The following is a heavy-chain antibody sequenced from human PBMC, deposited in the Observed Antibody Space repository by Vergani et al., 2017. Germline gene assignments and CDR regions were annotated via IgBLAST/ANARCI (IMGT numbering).Heavy chain of an antibody. D-gene: IGHD3-16*01. J-gene: IGHJ6*03. Sequence: QVQLVESGGGVVQPGRSLRLSCAASGFTFSSYGMHWVRQAPGKGLEWVAVISYDGSNKYYADSVKSRFTISRDNSKNTLYLQMNSLRAEDTAVYYCAKGLNYYYMDVWGKGTTVTVSS. V-gene: IGHV3-30*18. CDR2: ISYDGSNK. CDR3: AKGLNYYYMDV. CDR1: GFTFSSYG.